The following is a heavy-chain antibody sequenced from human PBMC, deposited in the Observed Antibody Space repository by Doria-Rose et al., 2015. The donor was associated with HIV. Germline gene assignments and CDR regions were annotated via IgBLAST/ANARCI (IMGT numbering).Heavy chain of an antibody. J-gene: IGHJ5*02. Sequence: QVQLQESGPGLVKPSETLSLTCTVSGGSVASGTPYWDWIRQTPGKGLEWIGTIYYSETTYYNPSLRGRVTISLHTSKTQYSRRLISGTAADTGVYYCAKQAVNWFDPWGQGTLVTVSS. CDR2: IYYSETT. V-gene: IGHV4-39*01. D-gene: IGHD6-25*01. CDR3: AKQAVNWFDP. CDR1: GGSVASGTPY.